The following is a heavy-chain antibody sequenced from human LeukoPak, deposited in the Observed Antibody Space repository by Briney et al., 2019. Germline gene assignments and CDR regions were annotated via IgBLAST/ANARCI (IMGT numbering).Heavy chain of an antibody. CDR2: IRTYNGDT. Sequence: ASVKVSCKTSGYTFTNYDISWVRQAPGQGLEWVGWIRTYNGDTDYAQRLQDRVTMTTDTSTSTAYMELRSLRSDDAAVYFCARGPAAGLDYWGQGTLVTVSS. D-gene: IGHD6-19*01. J-gene: IGHJ4*02. V-gene: IGHV1-18*01. CDR3: ARGPAAGLDY. CDR1: GYTFTNYD.